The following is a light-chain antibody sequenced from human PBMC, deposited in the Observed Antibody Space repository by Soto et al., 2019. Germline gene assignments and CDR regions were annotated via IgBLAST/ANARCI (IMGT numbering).Light chain of an antibody. J-gene: IGLJ3*02. CDR1: SSDVGAYDY. V-gene: IGLV2-14*01. CDR2: DVS. Sequence: QSALTQPASVSGSPGQSIIISCTGTSSDVGAYDYVSWYQQHPGNAPKLMISDVSKRFSRVSYRFSGSKSGSTASLTISGLQDEDEADYYCCSYTTSTTVVFGGGTKLTVL. CDR3: CSYTTSTTVV.